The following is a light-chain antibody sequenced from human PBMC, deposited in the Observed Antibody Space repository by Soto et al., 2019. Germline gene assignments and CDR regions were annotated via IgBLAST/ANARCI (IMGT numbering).Light chain of an antibody. Sequence: QSALTQPRSVSGSPGQSVTISCTGTSSDVGGYNYVSWYQQHPDKAPKLMIYDVSKRPSGVPDRFSGSKSGNTASLTISGLQAEDEADYYCCSYAGSSYVFGTGTKPTVL. CDR1: SSDVGGYNY. J-gene: IGLJ1*01. CDR3: CSYAGSSYV. V-gene: IGLV2-11*01. CDR2: DVS.